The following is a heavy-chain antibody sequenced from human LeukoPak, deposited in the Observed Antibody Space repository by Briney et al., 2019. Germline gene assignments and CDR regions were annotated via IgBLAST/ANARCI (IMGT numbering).Heavy chain of an antibody. CDR2: IYYSGST. CDR1: GGSISSGGYY. Sequence: PSQTLSLTCTVSGGSISSGGYYWSWIRQHPGKGLEWIGYIYYSGSTYYNPSFKSRVTISVDTSKNQFSLKLSSVTAADTAVYYCARGRVYDSGLFDYWGQGTLVTVSS. V-gene: IGHV4-31*03. J-gene: IGHJ4*02. D-gene: IGHD6-19*01. CDR3: ARGRVYDSGLFDY.